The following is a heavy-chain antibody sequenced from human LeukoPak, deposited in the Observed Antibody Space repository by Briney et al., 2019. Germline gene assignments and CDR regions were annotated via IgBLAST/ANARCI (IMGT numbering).Heavy chain of an antibody. Sequence: ASVKVSCKASGYTFTSFGISWVRQAPGQGLEWMGWISAYNRNTIYAQNLQGRVTMTTDTSTSTAYVELRSLRSDDTAVYYCARDRRVNAFDIWGQGTMVTVSS. J-gene: IGHJ3*02. CDR2: ISAYNRNT. CDR1: GYTFTSFG. V-gene: IGHV1-18*01. CDR3: ARDRRVNAFDI.